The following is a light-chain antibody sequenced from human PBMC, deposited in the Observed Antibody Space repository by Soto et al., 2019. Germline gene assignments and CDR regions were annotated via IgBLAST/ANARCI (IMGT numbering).Light chain of an antibody. CDR2: GAS. CDR1: QSINKH. Sequence: DIQMTQSPSSLSASVGDRVTITCRASQSINKHVNWYQQKPGKAPRLLVYGASNLQSGVPSRFSGSGSGTEFTLSVSSVQSEDFAIYYCQQGYGLPFTFGQGTRL. V-gene: IGKV1-39*01. J-gene: IGKJ5*01. CDR3: QQGYGLPFT.